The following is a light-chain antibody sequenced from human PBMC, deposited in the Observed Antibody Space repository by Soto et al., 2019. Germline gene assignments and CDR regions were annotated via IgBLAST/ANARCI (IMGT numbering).Light chain of an antibody. J-gene: IGKJ5*01. Sequence: IVLTQSPGTLSLSPGERATLSCRASQSVSGSYLAWYQQKPGQAPRLLIYGASTRAAGIPDRFSGSGSGTYFTLTISRLDPEDFAVYYCQQYGSSFTFGQGTRLEIK. CDR3: QQYGSSFT. CDR2: GAS. V-gene: IGKV3-20*01. CDR1: QSVSGSY.